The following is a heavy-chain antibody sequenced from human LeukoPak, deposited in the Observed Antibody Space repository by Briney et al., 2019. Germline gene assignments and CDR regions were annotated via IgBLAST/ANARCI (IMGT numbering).Heavy chain of an antibody. V-gene: IGHV3-23*01. CDR3: AKAPYYYGSGSYSH. CDR1: GFTFSSYA. CDR2: ISGSGGST. D-gene: IGHD3-10*01. Sequence: PGGSLRLSCAASGFTFSSYAMSWVSQAPGKGLEWVSAISGSGGSTYYADSVKGRFTISRDNSKNTLYLQMNSLRAEDTAVYYCAKAPYYYGSGSYSHWGQGTLVTVSS. J-gene: IGHJ4*02.